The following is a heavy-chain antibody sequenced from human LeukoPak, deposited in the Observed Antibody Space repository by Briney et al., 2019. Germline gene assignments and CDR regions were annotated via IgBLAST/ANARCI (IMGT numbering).Heavy chain of an antibody. CDR3: ALNPDIVVVPAAMRPHYYGMDV. J-gene: IGHJ6*02. CDR1: GGSISSSSYY. D-gene: IGHD2-2*01. CDR2: IYYSGST. V-gene: IGHV4-39*01. Sequence: SSETLSLTCTVSGGSISSSSYYWGWIRQPPGKGLERIGRIYYSGSTYYNPSLKSRVTISVDTSKNQFSLKLSSVTAADTAVYYCALNPDIVVVPAAMRPHYYGMDVWGQGTTVTVSS.